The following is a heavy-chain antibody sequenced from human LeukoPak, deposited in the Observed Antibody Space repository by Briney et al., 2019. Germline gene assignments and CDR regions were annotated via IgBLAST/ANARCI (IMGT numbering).Heavy chain of an antibody. D-gene: IGHD5-18*01. CDR2: IKRDGGEK. J-gene: IGHJ4*02. V-gene: IGHV3-7*01. Sequence: GGSLRLSCAASGFTFDDYGMSWVRQAPGKGLEWVAMIKRDGGEKHYVDSVKGRFTISRDNAKKSLYLQMDSLRDEDTAVYYCASLDTAHPSGVYWGQGTLVTVSS. CDR3: ASLDTAHPSGVY. CDR1: GFTFDDYG.